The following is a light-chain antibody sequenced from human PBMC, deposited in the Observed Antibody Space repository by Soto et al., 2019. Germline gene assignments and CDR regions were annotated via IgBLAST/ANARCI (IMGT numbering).Light chain of an antibody. CDR3: QQYGSSIQT. CDR2: GAS. J-gene: IGKJ1*01. CDR1: QSVTTY. Sequence: EIVLSQSPGTLSLSPGDRATLSCRASQSVTTYLAWYQQRPGQPPNLLIFGASHRAPDIPDRFSGSGSGTDFTLTISRLEPEDFAVYYCQQYGSSIQTFGQGTKVDIK. V-gene: IGKV3-20*01.